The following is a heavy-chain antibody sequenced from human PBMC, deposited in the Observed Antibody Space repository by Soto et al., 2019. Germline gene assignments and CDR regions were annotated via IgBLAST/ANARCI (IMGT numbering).Heavy chain of an antibody. Sequence: SETLSLTCTVSGGSISSSSYYWGWIRQPPGKGLEWIGSIYYSGSTYYNPSLKSRVTISVDTSKNQFSLKLSSVTAADTAVYYCARQSDDYGDYVEDYWGQGTLVTVSS. V-gene: IGHV4-39*01. D-gene: IGHD4-17*01. CDR3: ARQSDDYGDYVEDY. CDR2: IYYSGST. CDR1: GGSISSSSYY. J-gene: IGHJ4*02.